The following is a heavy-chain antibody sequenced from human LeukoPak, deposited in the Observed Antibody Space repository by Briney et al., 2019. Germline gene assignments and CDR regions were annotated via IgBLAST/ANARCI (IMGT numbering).Heavy chain of an antibody. CDR2: ISGSGDNT. CDR1: GFTFSGFA. V-gene: IGHV3-23*01. D-gene: IGHD2/OR15-2a*01. CDR3: AKMKGHPLQKYYMDV. J-gene: IGHJ6*01. Sequence: GGSLRLSCAASGFTFSGFAMSWVRRTPGKGLEWVSGISGSGDNTLYAASVKGRFTISRDNSKNTLYLEMNSLRAEDTAIYYCAKMKGHPLQKYYMDVWGQGTTVSVSS.